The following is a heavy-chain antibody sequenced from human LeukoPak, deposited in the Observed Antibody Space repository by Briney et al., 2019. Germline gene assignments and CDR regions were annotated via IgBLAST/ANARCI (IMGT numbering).Heavy chain of an antibody. CDR3: ARGGSSSWYPNFDY. CDR1: GFTFSSYA. D-gene: IGHD6-13*01. Sequence: GGSLRLSCAASGFTFSSYAMTWVRQAPGKGLEWVSIISGASGGSTYYADSVKGRFTISRDNSKNTLYLQMNSLRAEDTALYYCARGGSSSWYPNFDYWGPGTLVTVSS. J-gene: IGHJ4*02. V-gene: IGHV3-23*01. CDR2: ISGASGGST.